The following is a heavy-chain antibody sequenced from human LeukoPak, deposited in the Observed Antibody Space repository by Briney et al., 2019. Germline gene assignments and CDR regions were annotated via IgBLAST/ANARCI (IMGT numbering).Heavy chain of an antibody. CDR1: GYTFTGYW. CDR2: ISPGDSDT. Sequence: GESLKISCKSSGYTFTGYWIGWARQMHGKGLGWMGIISPGDSDTRYSPSFQGQVTMSADKSINTAYLQWGSLKASDTAMYYCARGRGATVITNFDYWGQGTLVTVSS. V-gene: IGHV5-51*01. J-gene: IGHJ4*02. CDR3: ARGRGATVITNFDY. D-gene: IGHD4-23*01.